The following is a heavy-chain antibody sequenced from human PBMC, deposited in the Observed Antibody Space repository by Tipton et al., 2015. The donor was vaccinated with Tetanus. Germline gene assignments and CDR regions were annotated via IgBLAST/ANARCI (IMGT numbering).Heavy chain of an antibody. D-gene: IGHD6-6*01. J-gene: IGHJ4*02. CDR3: ARRSVSARFGD. CDR2: IYYTGNT. CDR1: GGSIRSGGYY. V-gene: IGHV4-31*03. Sequence: TLSLTCTVSGGSIRSGGYYWSWIRQHPVKGLEWIGYIYYTGNTYYNPSLKSRLTISVDTSKNQFSLKLNSVTAADTAVYYCARRSVSARFGDWSQGAQVTVSS.